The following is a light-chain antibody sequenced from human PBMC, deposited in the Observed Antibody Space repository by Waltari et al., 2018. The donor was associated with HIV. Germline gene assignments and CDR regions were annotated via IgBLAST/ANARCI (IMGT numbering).Light chain of an antibody. V-gene: IGLV1-44*01. CDR1: SSNSGRNP. CDR2: SND. Sequence: QSVLTQPPSASVPPGQRVTISCSGTSSNSGRNPVRWYPQLPGTAPKLLIYSNDARPSGVPDRFFGSKSGTSASLDISGLQSEDEADYYCAAWDDGLTGWVFGGGTKLTVL. J-gene: IGLJ3*02. CDR3: AAWDDGLTGWV.